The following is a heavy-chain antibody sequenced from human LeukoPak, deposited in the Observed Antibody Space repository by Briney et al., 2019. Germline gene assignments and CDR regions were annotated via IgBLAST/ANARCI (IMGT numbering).Heavy chain of an antibody. CDR2: ISSSSSYT. CDR3: ARDVKDTAMVSPFDY. Sequence: GGSLRLSCAASGFTFSDYYMSWIRQAPGKGLEWVSYISSSSSYTNYADSVKGRFTISRDNAKNSLYLQINSLRAEDTAVYYCARDVKDTAMVSPFDYWGQGTLVTVSS. CDR1: GFTFSDYY. J-gene: IGHJ4*02. V-gene: IGHV3-11*05. D-gene: IGHD5-18*01.